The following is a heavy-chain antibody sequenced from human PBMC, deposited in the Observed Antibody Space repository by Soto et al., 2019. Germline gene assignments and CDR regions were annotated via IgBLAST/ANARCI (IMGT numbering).Heavy chain of an antibody. CDR1: GFTISTYA. CDR3: TKDVQSRMTSFGVIITPFDY. Sequence: EVQLLESGGGLVQPGGSLRLSCEASGFTISTYAMSWVRQAPGKGMEWVSAISGSGGSTYYADSVKGRFTISRDNSKNTLYLQMNSLRAEDTAVYYCTKDVQSRMTSFGVIITPFDYWGQGTLVTVSS. D-gene: IGHD3-3*01. J-gene: IGHJ4*02. CDR2: ISGSGGST. V-gene: IGHV3-23*01.